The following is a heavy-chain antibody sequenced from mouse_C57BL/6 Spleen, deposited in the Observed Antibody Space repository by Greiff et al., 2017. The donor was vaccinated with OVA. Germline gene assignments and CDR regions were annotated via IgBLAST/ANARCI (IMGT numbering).Heavy chain of an antibody. V-gene: IGHV1-15*01. CDR3: NYDYDVPFAY. Sequence: VQLQPSGAELVRPGASVTLSCKASGYTFTDYEMHWVKQTPVHGLEWIGAIDPETGGTAYNQKCKGKAILTADKSSSTAYMELRSLTSEDSAVYYCNYDYDVPFAYWGQGTLVTVSA. J-gene: IGHJ3*01. D-gene: IGHD2-4*01. CDR1: GYTFTDYE. CDR2: IDPETGGT.